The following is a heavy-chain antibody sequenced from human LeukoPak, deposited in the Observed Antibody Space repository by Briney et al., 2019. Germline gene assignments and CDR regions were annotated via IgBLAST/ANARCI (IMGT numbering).Heavy chain of an antibody. CDR1: GFTFSSYA. V-gene: IGHV3-23*01. CDR2: IRAGGGST. D-gene: IGHD3-16*01. CDR3: ANYVWGSRGFDY. Sequence: GGSLRLSCAASGFTFSSYAMSWVRQAPGKGLEWVSAIRAGGGSTYYADSVKGRFTISRDNSKNTLYLQMNSLRAEDTAVYYCANYVWGSRGFDYWGQGTLVTVSS. J-gene: IGHJ4*02.